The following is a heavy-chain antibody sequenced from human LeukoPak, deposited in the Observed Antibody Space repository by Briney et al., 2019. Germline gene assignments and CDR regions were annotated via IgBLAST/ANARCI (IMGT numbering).Heavy chain of an antibody. D-gene: IGHD5-24*01. J-gene: IGHJ5*02. CDR2: IKEDGSEK. CDR3: ARALERQINWFDP. CDR1: GFTFSSYW. Sequence: AGGSLGLSCAASGFTFSSYWMSWVRQAPGKGLEWVANIKEDGSEKYYVDSVKGRFTISRDNAKNSLFLQMNSLRAEDTAVYYCARALERQINWFDPWGQGTLVTVSS. V-gene: IGHV3-7*04.